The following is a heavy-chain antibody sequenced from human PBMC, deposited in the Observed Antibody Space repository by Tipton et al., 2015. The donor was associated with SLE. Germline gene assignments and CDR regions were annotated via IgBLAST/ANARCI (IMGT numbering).Heavy chain of an antibody. V-gene: IGHV4-59*08. CDR3: ARGMLTWRGAIIGVDV. Sequence: LRLSCSVSGGSVRSNYWIWIRQPPGKGLEWIGYISDGGGTNHNPSLKSRVTISVDPAKNQFSLKLTSVTAADTAVYYCARGMLTWRGAIIGVDVWGQGTTVNVSS. CDR1: GGSVRSNY. D-gene: IGHD2-8*01. J-gene: IGHJ6*02. CDR2: ISDGGGT.